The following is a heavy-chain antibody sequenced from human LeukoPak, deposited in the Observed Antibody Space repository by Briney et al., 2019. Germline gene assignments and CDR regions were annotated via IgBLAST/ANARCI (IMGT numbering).Heavy chain of an antibody. D-gene: IGHD3-10*01. CDR2: SSSSSSYT. V-gene: IGHV3-11*05. Sequence: GGSLRLSCAASGFTFSDYHMSWIRQAPGKGLEWVSYSSSSSSYTNYADSVKGRFAISRDNAKKSMYLQMNSLRAEDTAVYYCARGGHEAQTKTGAFDIWGQGTMVTVSS. J-gene: IGHJ3*02. CDR1: GFTFSDYH. CDR3: ARGGHEAQTKTGAFDI.